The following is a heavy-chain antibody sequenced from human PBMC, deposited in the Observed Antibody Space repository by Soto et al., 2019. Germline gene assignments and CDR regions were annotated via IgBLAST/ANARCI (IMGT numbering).Heavy chain of an antibody. V-gene: IGHV4-30-4*01. CDR2: IYYSGST. J-gene: IGHJ6*01. CDR1: GGSISSGDYY. D-gene: IGHD6-13*01. CDR3: ARDIAAGTLMDV. Sequence: SETLSLTCTVSGGSISSGDYYWSWIRHPPGKGLEWIGYIYYSGSTYYNPSLKSRVTISVDTSKNQFSLKLSSVTAADTAVYYCARDIAAGTLMDVWGQGTTTTVYS.